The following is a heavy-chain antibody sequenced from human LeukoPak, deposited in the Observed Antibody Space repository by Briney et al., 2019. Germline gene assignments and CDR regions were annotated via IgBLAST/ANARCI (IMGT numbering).Heavy chain of an antibody. CDR3: ARDFLLESPGDDFDF. CDR2: INPDGSVT. D-gene: IGHD1-1*01. Sequence: GGSLRLSCAACGFSFSDKWMHWVRQVPGKGLMWVARINPDGSVTSCAESVKGRFTISRDNSKSSLYLEMNNLRVEDTALYYCARDFLLESPGDDFDFWGQGTLVTVSS. V-gene: IGHV3-74*01. J-gene: IGHJ4*02. CDR1: GFSFSDKW.